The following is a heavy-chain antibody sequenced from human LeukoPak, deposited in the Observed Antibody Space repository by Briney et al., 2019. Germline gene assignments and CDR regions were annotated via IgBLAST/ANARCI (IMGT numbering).Heavy chain of an antibody. CDR3: ARGLCWADGNNAFDI. CDR1: GFPFIDYY. V-gene: IGHV3-11*01. D-gene: IGHD1/OR15-1a*01. J-gene: IGHJ3*02. CDR2: ISSTGASI. Sequence: KSGGSLRPSCAASGFPFIDYYMSSISQPPGKGLEWVSYISSTGASIYYADSVKGRFTISRDDAKKSLYLQMSSLRAEDAAVYYCARGLCWADGNNAFDIWGQGTVVTVSS.